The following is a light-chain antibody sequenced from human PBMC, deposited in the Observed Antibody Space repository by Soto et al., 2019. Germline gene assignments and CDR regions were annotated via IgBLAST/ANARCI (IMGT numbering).Light chain of an antibody. CDR3: QQYHNWPPQYT. CDR1: QTVASN. CDR2: GAS. Sequence: EIVMTQSPASLSVSPGDGATLSCRASQTVASNLAWYQQKPGQGPRLLIHGASTRAAGVPARFSGSGSGTDFTLTISSLQSEDFAFYYCQQYHNWPPQYTFGQGMKLQIK. J-gene: IGKJ2*01. V-gene: IGKV3-15*01.